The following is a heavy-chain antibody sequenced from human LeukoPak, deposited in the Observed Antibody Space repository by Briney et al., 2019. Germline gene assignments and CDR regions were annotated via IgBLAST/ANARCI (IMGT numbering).Heavy chain of an antibody. CDR1: GFSLSGYW. CDR2: IYSGGRI. Sequence: GGSLRLSCAASGFSLSGYWMSWVRQAPGKGLEWVSLIYSGGRIFYADSVKGRFIISTDNSKNTLYLQMNSLRAEDTAVYYCASGFSYGKVDYWGQGTLVTVSS. J-gene: IGHJ4*02. CDR3: ASGFSYGKVDY. D-gene: IGHD5-18*01. V-gene: IGHV3-66*01.